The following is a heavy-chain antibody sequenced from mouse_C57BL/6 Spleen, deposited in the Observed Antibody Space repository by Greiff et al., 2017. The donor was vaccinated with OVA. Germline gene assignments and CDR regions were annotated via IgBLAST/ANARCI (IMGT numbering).Heavy chain of an antibody. CDR1: GYTFTDYY. V-gene: IGHV1-76*01. Sequence: QVQLQQSGAELVRPGASVKLSCKASGYTFTDYYINWVKQRPGQGLEWIARIYPGSGNTYYNEKFKGKATLTAEKSSSTAYMQLSSLPSEDSAVYFCARGYYASSYDYAMDYWGQGTSVTVSS. J-gene: IGHJ4*01. D-gene: IGHD1-1*01. CDR2: IYPGSGNT. CDR3: ARGYYASSYDYAMDY.